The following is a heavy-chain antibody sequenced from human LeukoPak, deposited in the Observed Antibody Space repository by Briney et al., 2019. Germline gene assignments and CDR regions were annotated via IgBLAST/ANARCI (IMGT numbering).Heavy chain of an antibody. D-gene: IGHD5-24*01. CDR1: GGSISSYY. CDR3: RETRDDTDYYYYYMDV. CDR2: IYYSGST. Sequence: SETLSLTCTVSGGSISSYYWSWIRQPPGKGLEWIGYIYYSGSTNYNPSLESRVTISVDTSKNQFSLKLSSVTAADTAVYYCRETRDDTDYYYYYMDVWGKGTTVTVSS. J-gene: IGHJ6*03. V-gene: IGHV4-59*01.